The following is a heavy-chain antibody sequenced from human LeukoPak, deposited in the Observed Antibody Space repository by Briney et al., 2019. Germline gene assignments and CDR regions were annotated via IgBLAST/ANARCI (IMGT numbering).Heavy chain of an antibody. Sequence: PSETLSLTCTVSGVSISSGGYYWSWIRQPPGKGLEWIGYIYYSGSTNYNPSLKSRVTISVDTSKNQFSLKLSSVTAADTAVYYCARSSSGWYGGKFGYWGQGTLVTVSS. CDR1: GVSISSGGYY. D-gene: IGHD6-19*01. J-gene: IGHJ4*02. CDR3: ARSSSGWYGGKFGY. V-gene: IGHV4-61*08. CDR2: IYYSGST.